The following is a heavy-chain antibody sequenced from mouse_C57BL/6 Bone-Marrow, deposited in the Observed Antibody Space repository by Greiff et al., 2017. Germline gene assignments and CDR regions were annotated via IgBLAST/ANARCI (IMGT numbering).Heavy chain of an antibody. CDR1: GYTFTSYW. D-gene: IGHD2-1*01. Sequence: QVQLKQPGAELVKPGASVKLSCKASGYTFTSYWMHWVKQRPGQGLEWIGMIHPNSGSTNYNEKFKSKATLTVDKSSSTAYMQLSSLTSEDSAVYYCARSLWVTTTFAYWGKGTLVTVSA. CDR3: ARSLWVTTTFAY. V-gene: IGHV1-64*01. CDR2: IHPNSGST. J-gene: IGHJ3*01.